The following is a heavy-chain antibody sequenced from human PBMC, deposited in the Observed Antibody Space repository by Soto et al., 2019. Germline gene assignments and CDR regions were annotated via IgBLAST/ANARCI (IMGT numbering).Heavy chain of an antibody. CDR1: GFTFSSYS. D-gene: IGHD2-15*01. Sequence: EVQLVESGGGLVKPGGSLRLSCAASGFTFSSYSMNWVRQAPGKGLEWASSISSSSSYIYYADSVKGRFTISRDNAKNSLYLQMNSLRAEDTAVYYCARDRCSGGSCYPPIDYWGQGTLVTVSS. CDR3: ARDRCSGGSCYPPIDY. CDR2: ISSSSSYI. J-gene: IGHJ4*02. V-gene: IGHV3-21*01.